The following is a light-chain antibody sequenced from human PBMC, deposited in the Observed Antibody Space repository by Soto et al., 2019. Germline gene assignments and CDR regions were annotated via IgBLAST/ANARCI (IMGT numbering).Light chain of an antibody. CDR1: SSDIGAGYD. V-gene: IGLV1-40*01. Sequence: QSVLTQPPSVSGAPGQRVTISCTGSSSDIGAGYDVHWYQHVPGTAPKLLIYGNSDRPSGVPDRFSGSKSGTSASLAISGLQAEDEADYYCSSYTRSTTLNVLFGGGTKLTVL. CDR2: GNS. CDR3: SSYTRSTTLNVL. J-gene: IGLJ2*01.